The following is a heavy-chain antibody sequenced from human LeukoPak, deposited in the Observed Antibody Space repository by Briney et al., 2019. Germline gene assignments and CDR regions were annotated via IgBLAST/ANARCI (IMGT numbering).Heavy chain of an antibody. CDR1: GYTFSSYS. CDR2: ISSSSSTI. Sequence: GGSLRLSCAASGYTFSSYSMNWVRQAPGKGLEWDSYISSSSSTIYYADSVKGRFTISRDNAKSSLYLQMNSLRDADTAVYYGGKFWFGGLKTFDAWGQGTLVTVSS. J-gene: IGHJ4*02. V-gene: IGHV3-48*02. CDR3: GKFWFGGLKTFDA. D-gene: IGHD3-10*01.